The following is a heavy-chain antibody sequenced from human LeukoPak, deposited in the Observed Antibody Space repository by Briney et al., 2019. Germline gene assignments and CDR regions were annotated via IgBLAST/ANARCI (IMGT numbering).Heavy chain of an antibody. CDR1: GFTLSSHW. CDR3: ARWEIRGTAHKLDY. V-gene: IGHV3-7*01. D-gene: IGHD1-7*01. CDR2: INQDGSAK. J-gene: IGHJ4*02. Sequence: PGGSLRLSCVASGFTLSSHWMSWVRQAPGKELEWVANINQDGSAKYFVDSVKGRFTISRDNAKNSMYLQMNSLRAEDTAVYYCARWEIRGTAHKLDYWGQGTLVTVSS.